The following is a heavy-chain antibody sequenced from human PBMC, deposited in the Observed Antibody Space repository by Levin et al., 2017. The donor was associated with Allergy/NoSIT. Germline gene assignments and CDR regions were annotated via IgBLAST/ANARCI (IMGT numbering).Heavy chain of an antibody. J-gene: IGHJ6*02. Sequence: GESLKISCKGSGYSFTDYWIGWVRQMPGKGLEWMGIIYPGDSDTRYSPPFQGQVTISADKSIRTAYLQWSSLKASDSAMYYCARQGDYFGYSYYGMDVWGQGTRVTVSS. D-gene: IGHD3-9*01. CDR3: ARQGDYFGYSYYGMDV. CDR2: IYPGDSDT. V-gene: IGHV5-51*01. CDR1: GYSFTDYW.